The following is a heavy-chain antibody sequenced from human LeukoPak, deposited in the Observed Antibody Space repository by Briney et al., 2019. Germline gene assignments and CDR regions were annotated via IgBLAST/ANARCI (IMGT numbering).Heavy chain of an antibody. D-gene: IGHD1-26*01. CDR2: INHSGST. CDR3: AKDGAERGHYYYYMDV. V-gene: IGHV4-34*01. J-gene: IGHJ6*03. CDR1: GGSFSGYY. Sequence: SETLSLTCAVYGGSFSGYYWSWIRQPPGKGLEWIGEINHSGSTNYNPSLKSRVTISVDTSKNQFSLKLSSVTAADTAVYYCAKDGAERGHYYYYMDVWGKGTTVTISS.